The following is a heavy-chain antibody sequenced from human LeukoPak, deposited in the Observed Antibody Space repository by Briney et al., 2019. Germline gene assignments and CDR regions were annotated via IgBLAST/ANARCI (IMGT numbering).Heavy chain of an antibody. CDR2: IYYSGST. Sequence: PSETLSLTCTVAGGSISSYYWSWIRQPPGKGLERIGYIYYSGSTNYNPSLKSRVTISVDTSKNQFSLKLSSLTAADTALYYCARHKGAVAGTSNWFDPWGQGTLVTVSS. CDR3: ARHKGAVAGTSNWFDP. V-gene: IGHV4-59*08. CDR1: GGSISSYY. J-gene: IGHJ5*02. D-gene: IGHD6-19*01.